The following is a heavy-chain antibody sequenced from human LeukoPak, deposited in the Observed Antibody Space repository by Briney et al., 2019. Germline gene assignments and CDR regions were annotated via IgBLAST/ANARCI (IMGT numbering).Heavy chain of an antibody. J-gene: IGHJ6*03. D-gene: IGHD4-11*01. CDR1: GYTFTSYD. CDR2: MNPNSGNT. Sequence: ASVKVSCKASGYTFTSYDINWVRQATGQGLEWMGWMNPNSGNTGYAQKFQGRVTITRNTSISTAYMELSSLRSEDTAVYYCARGPTVTSLIYYYYYMDVWGKGTTATVSS. V-gene: IGHV1-8*03. CDR3: ARGPTVTSLIYYYYYMDV.